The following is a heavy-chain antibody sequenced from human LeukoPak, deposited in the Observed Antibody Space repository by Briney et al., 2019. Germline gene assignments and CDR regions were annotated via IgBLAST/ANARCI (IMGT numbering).Heavy chain of an antibody. CDR1: GGTFSSYA. CDR3: ARVVSGVVPAAKGVKYSGSWPYYYMDV. Sequence: SGKVSCKASGGTFSSYAISWVRQAPGQGLEWMGGIIPIFGTANYAQKFQGRVTITADESTSTAYMELSSLRSEDTAVYYCARVVSGVVPAAKGVKYSGSWPYYYMDVWGKGTTVTVSS. D-gene: IGHD2-2*01. V-gene: IGHV1-69*13. J-gene: IGHJ6*03. CDR2: IIPIFGTA.